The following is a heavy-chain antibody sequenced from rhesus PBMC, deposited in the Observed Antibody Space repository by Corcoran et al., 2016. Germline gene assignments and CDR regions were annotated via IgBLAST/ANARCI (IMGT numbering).Heavy chain of an antibody. CDR3: ARFDFVYSGYSY. V-gene: IGHV3-110*01. D-gene: IGHD5-24*01. CDR1: GFTFGEQH. J-gene: IGHJ4*01. Sequence: EVQLLESGGGWVQPGGSVRLACVASGFTFGEQHLDGVRQAPGKGLEWVSSISGSSSTTLYPDSVKGRFTISRDNAKNTVYLQMNSLRAEDTAVYYCARFDFVYSGYSYWGQGVLVTVSS. CDR2: ISGSSSTT.